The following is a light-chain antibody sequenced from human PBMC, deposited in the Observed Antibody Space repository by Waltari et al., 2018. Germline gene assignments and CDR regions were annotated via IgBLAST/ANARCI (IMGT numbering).Light chain of an antibody. CDR2: EVA. Sequence: DIVMTQTPLSLSVTPGQPASISCKSSQSLLHSDGKNHLSWYLQKPGQPPQLLLYEVANRFSGVPDRFSGSGSGTDFTLKISRVEAEDVGVYYCMESKELPGLTFGGGTKVEIK. CDR3: MESKELPGLT. CDR1: QSLLHSDGKNH. J-gene: IGKJ4*01. V-gene: IGKV2D-29*01.